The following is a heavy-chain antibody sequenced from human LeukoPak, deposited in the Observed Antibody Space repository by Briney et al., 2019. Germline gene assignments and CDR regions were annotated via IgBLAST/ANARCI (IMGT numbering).Heavy chain of an antibody. CDR3: ATGPPSDSGAFDI. CDR1: GGTFSSYA. D-gene: IGHD3-10*01. CDR2: IIPILGIA. V-gene: IGHV1-69*04. Sequence: SVKVSCKASGGTFSSYAISWVRPAPGQGLEWMGRIIPILGIANYAQKFQGRVTITADKSTSTAYMELSSLRSEDTAVYYCATGPPSDSGAFDIWGQGTMVTVSS. J-gene: IGHJ3*02.